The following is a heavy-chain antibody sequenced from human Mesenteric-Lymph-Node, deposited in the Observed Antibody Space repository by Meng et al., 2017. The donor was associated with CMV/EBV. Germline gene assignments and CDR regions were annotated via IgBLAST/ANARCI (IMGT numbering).Heavy chain of an antibody. Sequence: GGSLRLSCAASGFTFSSYAMHWVRQAPGKGLEWVAVISYDGSNKYYADSVKGRFTISRDNSKNTLYLQINSLRAEDTAVYYCARVGWGDGYNYLWPGLDYWGQGTLVTVSS. J-gene: IGHJ4*02. D-gene: IGHD5-24*01. CDR2: ISYDGSNK. CDR3: ARVGWGDGYNYLWPGLDY. V-gene: IGHV3-30*04. CDR1: GFTFSSYA.